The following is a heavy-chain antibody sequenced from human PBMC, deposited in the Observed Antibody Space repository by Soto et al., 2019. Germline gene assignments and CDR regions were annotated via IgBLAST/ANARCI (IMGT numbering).Heavy chain of an antibody. Sequence: GGSLRLSCVASAFTFSSYAMSWVRQAPGKGLEWVSGISGSGVSTNFADSVRGRFTISRDNSKNTLYLQMNSLRAEDTAVYYCAGQATYYFDFWGQGTRVTVSS. CDR1: AFTFSSYA. V-gene: IGHV3-23*01. CDR2: ISGSGVST. J-gene: IGHJ4*02. CDR3: AGQATYYFDF. D-gene: IGHD1-26*01.